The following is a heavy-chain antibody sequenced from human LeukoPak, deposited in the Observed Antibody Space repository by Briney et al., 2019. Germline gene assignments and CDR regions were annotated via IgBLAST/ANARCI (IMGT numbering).Heavy chain of an antibody. Sequence: SVKVSCKASGGTFSSYAISWVRQAPGQGLGWMGGIIPIFGTANYAQKFQGRVTITADKSTSTAYMELSSLRSEDTAVYCCGRLNGGSGAFDIWGQGTMVTVSS. D-gene: IGHD3-10*01. CDR2: IIPIFGTA. CDR3: GRLNGGSGAFDI. J-gene: IGHJ3*02. V-gene: IGHV1-69*06. CDR1: GGTFSSYA.